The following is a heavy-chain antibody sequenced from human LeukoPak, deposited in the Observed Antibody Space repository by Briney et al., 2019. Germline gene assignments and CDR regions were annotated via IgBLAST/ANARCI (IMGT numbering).Heavy chain of an antibody. V-gene: IGHV1-69*13. CDR1: VRTFISYA. J-gene: IGHJ6*02. CDR3: ARECRAYDFWSGYYTGYYYYGMDV. Sequence: SVKVSCKASVRTFISYAISWVRQAPGQGLEWMGGIIPIFGTANYAQKFQGRVTITADESTSTAYMELSSLRSEDTAVYYCARECRAYDFWSGYYTGYYYYGMDVWGQGTTVTVSS. CDR2: IIPIFGTA. D-gene: IGHD3-3*01.